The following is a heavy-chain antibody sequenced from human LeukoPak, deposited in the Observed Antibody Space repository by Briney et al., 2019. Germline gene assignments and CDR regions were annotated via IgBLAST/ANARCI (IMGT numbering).Heavy chain of an antibody. D-gene: IGHD6-19*01. CDR1: GGSMRSYY. Sequence: PSQTLSHTCTVSGGSMRSYYWSWIRQPPGKGLELIGYIYYSGTTNYNPSLESRVTILVDTSKNQFSLNLSSVTAADTAVYYCARTNSGWYYSDYWGHGTLVTVSS. J-gene: IGHJ4*01. CDR3: ARTNSGWYYSDY. CDR2: IYYSGTT. V-gene: IGHV4-59*08.